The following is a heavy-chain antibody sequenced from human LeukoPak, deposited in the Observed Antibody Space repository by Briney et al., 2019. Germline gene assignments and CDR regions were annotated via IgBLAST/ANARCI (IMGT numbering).Heavy chain of an antibody. CDR2: IIPSGDDT. D-gene: IGHD4-23*01. V-gene: IGHV1-46*01. Sequence: ASVKVSCKTSGYTSTNYYMHWVRQAPGQGLEWMGIIIPSGDDTTYPQKFQGRVTMTRDTSTSTVYMELSSLRSDDTAVYYCARHDLGGTSPFDYWGQGTLVTVCS. CDR3: ARHDLGGTSPFDY. CDR1: GYTSTNYY. J-gene: IGHJ4*02.